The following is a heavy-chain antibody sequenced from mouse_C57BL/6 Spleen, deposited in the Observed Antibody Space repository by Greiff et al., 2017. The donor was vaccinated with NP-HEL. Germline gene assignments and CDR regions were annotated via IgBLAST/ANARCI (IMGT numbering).Heavy chain of an antibody. J-gene: IGHJ4*01. CDR2: ISSGGDYI. CDR3: TSPYKDYAMDY. Sequence: EVQRVESGEGLVKPGGSLKLSCAASGFTFSSYAMSWVRQTPEKRLEWVAYISSGGDYIYYADTVKGRFTISRDNARNTLYLQMSSLKSEDTAMYYCTSPYKDYAMDYWGQGTSVTVSS. CDR1: GFTFSSYA. D-gene: IGHD1-3*01. V-gene: IGHV5-9-1*02.